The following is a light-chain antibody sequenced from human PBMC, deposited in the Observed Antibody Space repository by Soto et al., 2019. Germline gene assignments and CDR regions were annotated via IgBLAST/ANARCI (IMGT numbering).Light chain of an antibody. Sequence: EIVLTQSPATLSLSPGERATLSCRASQSVSSYLAWYQQKPGQAPRLLIYDASNRATGIPARFSGSGSGTDFTLTISSLAPEDFAVYYCQQRSNWPPSRTFGPGTKVDIK. CDR1: QSVSSY. CDR2: DAS. V-gene: IGKV3-11*01. J-gene: IGKJ3*01. CDR3: QQRSNWPPSRT.